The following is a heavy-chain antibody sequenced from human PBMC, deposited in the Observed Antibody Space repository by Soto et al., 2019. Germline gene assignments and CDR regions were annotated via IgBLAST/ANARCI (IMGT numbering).Heavy chain of an antibody. V-gene: IGHV3-9*02. CDR3: IKETSPGGLDY. Sequence: EVQLVESGGGLVQTGRSLRLSCVASGFTSNDYAMHWVRQAPGKGLEWVSGIYWASNRIDYADPVRGRFTTSRENAKKSLYLELTSLRVEDTALYYCIKETSPGGLDYWGQGTLVTVSA. CDR1: GFTSNDYA. CDR2: IYWASNRI. J-gene: IGHJ4*02. D-gene: IGHD1-26*01.